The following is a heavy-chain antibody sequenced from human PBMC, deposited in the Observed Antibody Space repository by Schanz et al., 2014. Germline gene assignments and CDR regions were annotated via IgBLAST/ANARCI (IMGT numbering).Heavy chain of an antibody. Sequence: QVQLVQSGAEVKKPGSSVKVSCKASGGTFSSYTISWVRQATGQGLEWMGRIISILGIPNYAQKFQGRVTFTADKDTSTVYMELTSLKSEATAGYYCARGPLVTSPWGQGTLVTVSS. CDR1: GGTFSSYT. J-gene: IGHJ5*02. CDR3: ARGPLVTSP. CDR2: IISILGIP. V-gene: IGHV1-69*02. D-gene: IGHD3-9*01.